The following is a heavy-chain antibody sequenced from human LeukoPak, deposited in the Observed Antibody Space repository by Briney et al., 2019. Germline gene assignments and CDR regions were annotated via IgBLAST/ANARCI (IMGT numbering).Heavy chain of an antibody. CDR1: GFIFSDYY. J-gene: IGHJ3*02. CDR3: ARTRYPNAFDI. Sequence: GGSLRLSCAASGFIFSDYYMSWIRQAPGKGLEWVSYISSSADSVKGRFIISRDNAKKSLYLQMNSLRAEDTAVYYCARTRYPNAFDIWGQGTMVTVSS. CDR2: ISS. D-gene: IGHD3-9*01. V-gene: IGHV3-11*01.